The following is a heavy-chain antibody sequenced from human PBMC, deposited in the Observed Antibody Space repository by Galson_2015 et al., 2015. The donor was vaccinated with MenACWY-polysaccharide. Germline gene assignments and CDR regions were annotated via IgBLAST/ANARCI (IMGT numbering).Heavy chain of an antibody. J-gene: IGHJ5*02. CDR1: GFTFSSYA. Sequence: SLRLSCAAAGFTFSSYAMSWVRQAPGKGLEWVAVISYDGSNKYYADSVKGRFTISRDNSKNTLYLQMNSLRAEDTAVYYCARGDTSWFDPWGQGTLVTVSS. CDR2: ISYDGSNK. CDR3: ARGDTSWFDP. V-gene: IGHV3-30-3*01. D-gene: IGHD5-18*01.